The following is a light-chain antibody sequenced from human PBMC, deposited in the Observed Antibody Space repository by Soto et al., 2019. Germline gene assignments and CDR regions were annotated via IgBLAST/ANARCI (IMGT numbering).Light chain of an antibody. Sequence: EIVLTQSPATLCVSLFEKPXRSXRASETIRGLLAWYQQRPGQPPRLLIYGASTRAPGFPARFSGSGSGTDFTLTISSLQSEDFAVYYCQQYDDWPTFGQGTKVDI. CDR2: GAS. CDR1: ETIRGL. CDR3: QQYDDWPT. V-gene: IGKV3-15*01. J-gene: IGKJ1*01.